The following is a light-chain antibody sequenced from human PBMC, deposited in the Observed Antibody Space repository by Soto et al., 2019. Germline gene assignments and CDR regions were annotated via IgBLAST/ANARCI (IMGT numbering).Light chain of an antibody. Sequence: QSVLTQPPSVSAAPGQKVIISCSGSSSNIGKNYVSWYQQLPGTAPKLLIYDSKKRPSGIPDRFSGSTSGTSATLTITGLQTGDEADYYCGTWDNNLSAGMFGGGTRLTVL. CDR1: SSNIGKNY. J-gene: IGLJ3*02. V-gene: IGLV1-51*01. CDR3: GTWDNNLSAGM. CDR2: DSK.